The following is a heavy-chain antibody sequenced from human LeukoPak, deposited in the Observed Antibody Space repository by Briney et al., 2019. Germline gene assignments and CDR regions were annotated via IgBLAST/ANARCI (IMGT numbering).Heavy chain of an antibody. Sequence: GGSLRLSCAATAFPFSNFAMSWVRQAPGKGLEWVSSISDTGGSTYHADPVKGRYTIARDNSKNTLYLQMNSLRAEDTAVYYCAKNAAYYYCGMDVWGQGTTVTVSS. J-gene: IGHJ6*02. D-gene: IGHD6-25*01. CDR3: AKNAAYYYCGMDV. CDR1: AFPFSNFA. V-gene: IGHV3-23*01. CDR2: ISDTGGST.